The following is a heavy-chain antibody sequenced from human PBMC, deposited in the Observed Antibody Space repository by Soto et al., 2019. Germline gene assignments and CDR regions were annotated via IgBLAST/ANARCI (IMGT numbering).Heavy chain of an antibody. D-gene: IGHD3-22*01. CDR3: ARDPWDYDSSGYYYYGMDV. CDR2: ISSSSSYI. Sequence: PSETLSLTCSASGFTFSSYSMNWVRHAPGKGLEWVSSISSSSSYIYYADSVKGRLTISRDNAKNSLYLQMNSLRAEDTAVYYCARDPWDYDSSGYYYYGMDVWGQGTTVTVSS. V-gene: IGHV3-21*01. CDR1: GFTFSSYS. J-gene: IGHJ6*02.